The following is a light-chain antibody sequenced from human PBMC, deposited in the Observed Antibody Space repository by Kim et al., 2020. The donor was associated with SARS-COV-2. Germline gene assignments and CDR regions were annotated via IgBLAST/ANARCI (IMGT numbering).Light chain of an antibody. CDR1: QSVSSN. CDR3: QQYDNWPLT. CDR2: GAS. Sequence: EIVMTQSPATLSVSPGERATLSCRASQSVSSNLAWYQQKLGQAPRLLIYGASTRATGFPARFSGSGSGTEFTLTISSLQSEDFAVYYCQQYDNWPLTFGGGTKVDIK. J-gene: IGKJ4*01. V-gene: IGKV3-15*01.